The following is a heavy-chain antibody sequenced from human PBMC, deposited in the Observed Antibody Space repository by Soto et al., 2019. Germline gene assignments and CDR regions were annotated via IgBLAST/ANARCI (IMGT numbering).Heavy chain of an antibody. CDR1: GGSISSGGYY. CDR2: IYYSGST. J-gene: IGHJ4*02. CDR3: ARENRRDGYNHIDY. D-gene: IGHD5-12*01. V-gene: IGHV4-31*03. Sequence: SETLSLTCTVSGGSISSGGYYWSWIRQHPGKGLEWIGYIYYSGSTYYNPSLKSRVTISVDTSKNQFSLKLSSVTAADTAVYYCARENRRDGYNHIDYWGQGTLVTVS.